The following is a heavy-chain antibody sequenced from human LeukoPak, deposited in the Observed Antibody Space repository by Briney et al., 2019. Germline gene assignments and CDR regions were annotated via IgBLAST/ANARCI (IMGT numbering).Heavy chain of an antibody. D-gene: IGHD3-3*01. V-gene: IGHV3-23*01. CDR2: ISGSGGST. J-gene: IGHJ3*02. CDR1: GFTFSSYA. CDR3: AKSHTGVLGVVIDAFDI. Sequence: PGGSLRLSCAASGFTFSSYAMSWVRQAPGKGLEWVSAISGSGGSTYYADSVKGRFTISRDNSKNTLYLQMNSLRAEDTAVYYCAKSHTGVLGVVIDAFDIWGQGTMVTVSS.